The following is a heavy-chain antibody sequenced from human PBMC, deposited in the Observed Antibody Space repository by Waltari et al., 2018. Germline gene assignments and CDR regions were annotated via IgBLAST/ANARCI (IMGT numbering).Heavy chain of an antibody. V-gene: IGHV3-21*02. CDR1: GFTFSSYS. CDR3: ARGGWGFYLDD. D-gene: IGHD7-27*01. Sequence: EVLLVESGGGLVKPGGSLRLSCAASGFTFSSYSMNWVRQAPGKRLEWVSSIRSSGSYTHYVDSVKGRFTISRDNAKNSLYLQMNTLRAEDTAVYYCARGGWGFYLDDWGQGTLVTSSS. CDR2: IRSSGSYT. J-gene: IGHJ4*02.